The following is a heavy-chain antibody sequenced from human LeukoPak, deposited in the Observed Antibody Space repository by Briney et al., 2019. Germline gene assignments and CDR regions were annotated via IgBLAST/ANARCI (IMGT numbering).Heavy chain of an antibody. Sequence: SETLSLTCTVSGGSIGSYYWSWIRQPPGKGLEWIGYIYYSGSTNYNPSLKSRVTISVDTSKNQFSLKLSSVTAADTAVYYCARRHYYGSGSQNNWFDPWGQGTLVTVSS. J-gene: IGHJ5*02. D-gene: IGHD3-10*01. V-gene: IGHV4-59*08. CDR3: ARRHYYGSGSQNNWFDP. CDR2: IYYSGST. CDR1: GGSIGSYY.